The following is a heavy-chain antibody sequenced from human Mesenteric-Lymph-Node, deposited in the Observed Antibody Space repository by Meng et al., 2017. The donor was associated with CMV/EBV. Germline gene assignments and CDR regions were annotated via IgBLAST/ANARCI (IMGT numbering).Heavy chain of an antibody. Sequence: SIRSGAYYCGWIRQPPGKGLEWIGFTYYRGRTYYNPSLKSRLTISIDASKNQFSLRLSSVTAADTAVYYCARIRYCSSTSCWYYFDYWGQGTLVTVSS. V-gene: IGHV4-30-4*08. CDR2: TYYRGRT. D-gene: IGHD2-2*01. CDR1: SIRSGAYY. J-gene: IGHJ4*02. CDR3: ARIRYCSSTSCWYYFDY.